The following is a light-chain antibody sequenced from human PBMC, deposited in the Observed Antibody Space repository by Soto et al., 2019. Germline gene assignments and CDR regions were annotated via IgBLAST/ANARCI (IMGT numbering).Light chain of an antibody. J-gene: IGKJ1*01. Sequence: DIQMTQSPSTLSGSVGDRVTITCRASQTISSRLAWYQQKPGKAPKLLIYKASTLKSGVPSRFSGGGSGTEFTLTISSLQPDDFATYYCQHYNSYSEAFGQGTKVDI. CDR1: QTISSR. CDR3: QHYNSYSEA. CDR2: KAS. V-gene: IGKV1-5*03.